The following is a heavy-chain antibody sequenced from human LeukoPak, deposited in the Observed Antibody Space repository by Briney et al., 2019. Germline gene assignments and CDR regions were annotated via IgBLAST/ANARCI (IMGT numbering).Heavy chain of an antibody. CDR1: GFTSRDYT. D-gene: IGHD3-16*02. V-gene: IGHV3-33*06. J-gene: IGHJ4*02. Sequence: GGSLRLSSAASGFTSRDYTMNWVRQAPGKGLEWVAVIWYDGSNKYYADSVKGRFTISRDNSKNTLYLQMNSLRAEDTAVYYCAKDQHIMITFGGVIVRHPFDYWGQGTLVTVSS. CDR3: AKDQHIMITFGGVIVRHPFDY. CDR2: IWYDGSNK.